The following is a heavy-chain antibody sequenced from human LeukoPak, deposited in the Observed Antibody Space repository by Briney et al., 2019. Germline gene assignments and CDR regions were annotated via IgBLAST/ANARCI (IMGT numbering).Heavy chain of an antibody. J-gene: IGHJ3*02. V-gene: IGHV3-43*02. CDR1: AFTFDDYA. CDR3: AKVFWAGAYCGGDCFAALDI. CDR2: ISGDGGST. D-gene: IGHD2-21*02. Sequence: PVGSLRLSCAASAFTFDDYAMHWVRQAPGKGLEWVSLISGDGGSTYYADSVKGRFTISRDNSKNSLYLQMNSLRTEDTALYYCAKVFWAGAYCGGDCFAALDIWGQGTMVTVSS.